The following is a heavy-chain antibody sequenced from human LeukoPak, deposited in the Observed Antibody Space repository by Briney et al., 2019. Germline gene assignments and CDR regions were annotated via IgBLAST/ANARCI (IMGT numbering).Heavy chain of an antibody. CDR2: FDPEDGET. J-gene: IGHJ4*02. Sequence: GASVKVSCKVSGYTLTELSMHWVRQAPGKGLEWMGGFDPEDGETIYAQKFQGRVTMTEDTSTDTAYMEPSSLRSEDTAVYYCATGLPLYYYDAPFDYWGQGTLVTVSS. CDR3: ATGLPLYYYDAPFDY. V-gene: IGHV1-24*01. D-gene: IGHD3-22*01. CDR1: GYTLTELS.